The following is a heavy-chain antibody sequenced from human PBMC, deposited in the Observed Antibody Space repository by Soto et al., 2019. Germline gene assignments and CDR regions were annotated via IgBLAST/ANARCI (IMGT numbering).Heavy chain of an antibody. D-gene: IGHD4-17*01. CDR2: IGTRGNTK. CDR1: GFTFSDYY. V-gene: IGHV3-11*01. Sequence: PGGSVRLSXATSGFTFSDYYMSWIRQAPGKGLEWVSYIGTRGNTKYYADSVRGRFTISRDNAKNSLYLQMNSLRADDTAVYYCARDGTEYYGEYYDYWGQGIPVTVSS. J-gene: IGHJ4*02. CDR3: ARDGTEYYGEYYDY.